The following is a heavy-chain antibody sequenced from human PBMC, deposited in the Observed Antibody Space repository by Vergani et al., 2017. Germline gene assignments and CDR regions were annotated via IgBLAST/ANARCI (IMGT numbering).Heavy chain of an antibody. D-gene: IGHD6-13*01. V-gene: IGHV1-69*13. CDR1: GGTFSSYA. CDR3: AGDAGIAAASVWFDP. J-gene: IGHJ5*02. Sequence: QVQLVQSGAEVKTPGSSVKVSCKASGGTFSSYAISWVRQAPGQGLEWMGRIIPIFGTANYAQKFQGRVTITADESTSTAYMELSSLRSEDRAVYYCAGDAGIAAASVWFDPWGRGTLVTVSS. CDR2: IIPIFGTA.